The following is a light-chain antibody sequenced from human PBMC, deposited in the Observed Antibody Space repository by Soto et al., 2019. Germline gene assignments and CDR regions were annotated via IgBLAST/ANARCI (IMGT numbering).Light chain of an antibody. CDR1: QDISNS. CDR2: GAS. Sequence: DIQMTQTSPSLSLSVGDRVTITCRASQDISNSLNWYQQKPGKSPRALIYGASSLESGVPSRFSGRGSGTDFTLSISSLQPEDFATYFCQQSYSTPYTFGQGTSLRIK. V-gene: IGKV1-39*01. J-gene: IGKJ2*01. CDR3: QQSYSTPYT.